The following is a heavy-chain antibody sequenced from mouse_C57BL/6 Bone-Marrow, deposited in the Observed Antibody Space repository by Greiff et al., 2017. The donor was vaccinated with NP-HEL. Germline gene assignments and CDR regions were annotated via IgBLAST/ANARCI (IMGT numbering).Heavy chain of an antibody. CDR1: GYTFTSYW. Sequence: VQLQQPGAELVKPGASVKLSCKASGYTFTSYWMQWVKQRPGQGLEWIGEIDPSDSYTNYNQKFKGKATLTVDTSSSPAYMQLSSLTSEDSAVYYCAREDYSNLAWFAYWGQGTLVTVSA. CDR3: AREDYSNLAWFAY. V-gene: IGHV1-50*01. J-gene: IGHJ3*01. D-gene: IGHD2-5*01. CDR2: IDPSDSYT.